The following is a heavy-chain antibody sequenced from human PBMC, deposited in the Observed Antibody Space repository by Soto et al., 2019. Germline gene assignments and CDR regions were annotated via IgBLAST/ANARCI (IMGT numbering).Heavy chain of an antibody. Sequence: TGGSLRLSCAASGFTFSSYAMHWVRQAPGKGLEWVAVISYDGSNKYYADSVKGRFTISRDNSKNTLYLQMNSLRAEDTAVYYCARDRYIVVVPAAPFYYYYGMDVWGQGTTVTVSS. J-gene: IGHJ6*02. V-gene: IGHV3-30-3*01. D-gene: IGHD2-2*01. CDR1: GFTFSSYA. CDR3: ARDRYIVVVPAAPFYYYYGMDV. CDR2: ISYDGSNK.